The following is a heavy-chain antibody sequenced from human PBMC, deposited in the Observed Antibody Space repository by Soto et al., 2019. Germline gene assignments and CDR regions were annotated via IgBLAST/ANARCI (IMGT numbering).Heavy chain of an antibody. D-gene: IGHD6-19*01. CDR3: AREVDSRGRDLDY. CDR2: ISGYNGNT. V-gene: IGHV1-18*01. CDR1: GYRFTSYG. J-gene: IGHJ4*02. Sequence: QGQLVQSGAEVKKPGASVKVSCKASGYRFTSYGISWVRQAPGQGLEWMGWISGYNGNTNYAQKFQGRVTMTTDTSTTTAYMELRSLRYDDTAVYYCAREVDSRGRDLDYWGQGTLVTVSS.